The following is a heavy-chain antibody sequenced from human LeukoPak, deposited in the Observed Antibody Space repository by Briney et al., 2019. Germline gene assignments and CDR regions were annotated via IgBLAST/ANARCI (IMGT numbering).Heavy chain of an antibody. CDR1: GFTFSSYS. V-gene: IGHV3-53*01. D-gene: IGHD5-18*01. J-gene: IGHJ6*03. CDR3: AGRTADQDYYMDV. CDR2: IYSVGST. Sequence: PGGSLRLSCAASGFTFSSYSMNWVRQAPGKGLEWISVIYSVGSTYYTDSVKGRFTISRDNSKSTLYLQMNSLRAEDTAVYYCAGRTADQDYYMDVWGKGTTVTISS.